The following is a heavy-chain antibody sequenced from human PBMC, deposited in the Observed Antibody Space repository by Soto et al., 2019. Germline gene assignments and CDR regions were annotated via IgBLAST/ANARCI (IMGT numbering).Heavy chain of an antibody. V-gene: IGHV3-23*01. D-gene: IGHD3-16*01. CDR1: GFIFSDYA. J-gene: IGHJ2*01. CDR3: AKVAGGLGYFDL. CDR2: ISASGGNI. Sequence: PVGSLIRSYVASGFIFSDYAVTWVRQAPGKGLEWVATISASGGNIEYADSLKGRFTISRDNSKNTLYLQLNGLTADDTAIHYCAKVAGGLGYFDLWGRGILV.